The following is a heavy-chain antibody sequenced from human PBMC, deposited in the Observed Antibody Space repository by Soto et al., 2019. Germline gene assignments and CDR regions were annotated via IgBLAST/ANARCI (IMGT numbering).Heavy chain of an antibody. J-gene: IGHJ4*02. V-gene: IGHV3-33*01. D-gene: IGHD5-12*01. CDR2: IWYDGSNK. CDR1: GFTFSSYG. Sequence: GGSLRLSCAASGFTFSSYGMHWVRQAPGKGLEWVAVIWYDGSNKYYADSVKGRFTISRDNSKNTLYLQMNSLRAEDTAVYYCARWGDGYNFDYWGQGTLVTVSS. CDR3: ARWGDGYNFDY.